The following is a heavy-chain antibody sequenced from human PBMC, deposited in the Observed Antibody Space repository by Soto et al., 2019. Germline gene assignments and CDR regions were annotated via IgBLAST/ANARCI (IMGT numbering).Heavy chain of an antibody. CDR3: AVQWLVRGGWFDP. CDR2: IIPIFGTA. J-gene: IGHJ5*02. V-gene: IGHV1-69*13. CDR1: GGTFSSYA. Sequence: GASVKVSCKASGGTFSSYAISWVRQAPGQGLEWMGGIIPIFGTANYAQKFQGRVTITADESTSTAYMELSSLRSEDTAVYYCAVQWLVRGGWFDPWGQGTLVTVSS. D-gene: IGHD6-19*01.